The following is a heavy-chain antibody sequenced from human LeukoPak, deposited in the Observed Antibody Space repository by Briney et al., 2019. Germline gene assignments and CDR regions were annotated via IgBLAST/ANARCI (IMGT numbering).Heavy chain of an antibody. CDR2: ISSSSSYI. Sequence: GGSLRLSCAASGLTFSSYSMNWVRQAPGKGLEWVSSISSSSSYIYYADSVKGRFTISRDNAKNSLYLQMNSLRAEDTAVYYCARGGCGSSPGCHWGQGTLVTVSS. V-gene: IGHV3-21*01. D-gene: IGHD6-13*01. CDR3: ARGGCGSSPGCH. CDR1: GLTFSSYS. J-gene: IGHJ4*02.